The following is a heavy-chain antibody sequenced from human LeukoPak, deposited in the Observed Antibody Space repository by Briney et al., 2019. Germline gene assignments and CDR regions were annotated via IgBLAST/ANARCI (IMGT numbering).Heavy chain of an antibody. CDR2: INTNTGNP. V-gene: IGHV7-4-1*02. CDR3: ARVYYDILTGYPSSGMGV. D-gene: IGHD3-9*01. J-gene: IGHJ6*02. Sequence: ASVKVSCKASGYTFTRYALNWVRQAPGQGLEWMGWINTNTGNPTYAQGFTGRFVFSLDTSVSTAYLQISSLKAEDTAVYYCARVYYDILTGYPSSGMGVWGQGSTVTVSS. CDR1: GYTFTRYA.